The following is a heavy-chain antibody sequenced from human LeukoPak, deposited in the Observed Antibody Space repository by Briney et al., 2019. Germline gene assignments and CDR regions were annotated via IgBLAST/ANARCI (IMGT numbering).Heavy chain of an antibody. CDR3: ARGTIAAAAGYSWFDP. V-gene: IGHV4-34*01. J-gene: IGHJ5*02. Sequence: SETLSLTCAVYGGSFSGYYWSWIRQPPGKGLEWIGEINHSGSTNYNPSLKSRVTISVDTSKNQFSLKLSSVTAADTAVYYCARGTIAAAAGYSWFDPWGQGTLVTVSS. CDR2: INHSGST. CDR1: GGSFSGYY. D-gene: IGHD6-13*01.